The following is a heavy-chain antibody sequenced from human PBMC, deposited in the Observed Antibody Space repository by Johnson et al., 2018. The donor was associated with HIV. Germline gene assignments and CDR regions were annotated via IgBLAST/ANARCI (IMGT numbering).Heavy chain of an antibody. CDR1: GFRFSSSW. CDR2: INSDGGST. Sequence: VQLVESGGGLVQPGGSLRLSCTASGFRFSSSWMHWVRQAPGKGLVWVSRINSDGGSTAYADSVKGRFTISRENTKDTLSLQMNSLRAEDTGVYYCAKPQLLADDIFNFLGQGTMVIVSS. V-gene: IGHV3-74*03. D-gene: IGHD6-19*01. J-gene: IGHJ3*01. CDR3: AKPQLLADDIFNF.